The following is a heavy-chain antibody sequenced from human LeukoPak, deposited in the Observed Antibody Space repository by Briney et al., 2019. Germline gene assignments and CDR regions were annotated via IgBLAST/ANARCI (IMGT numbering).Heavy chain of an antibody. Sequence: SEPLSFTCGASGGSISSYYWSWIRLPPGKRLEWIGYISYSGSTNYNPSLKSRVTISVDTSKHQFSLKLSAVTAADTAVYYCARGAQKSDYWGQGSLVTVS. D-gene: IGHD3-16*01. CDR2: ISYSGST. CDR1: GGSISSYY. V-gene: IGHV4-59*01. CDR3: ARGAQKSDY. J-gene: IGHJ4*02.